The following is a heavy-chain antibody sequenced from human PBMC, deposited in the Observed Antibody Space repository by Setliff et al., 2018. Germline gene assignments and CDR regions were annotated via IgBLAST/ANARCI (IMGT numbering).Heavy chain of an antibody. V-gene: IGHV4-28*01. CDR2: IYYSGST. Sequence: SETLSLTCAVSGYSISSSNWWGWIRQPPGKGLEWIGYIYYSGSTYYNPPLKSRVTMSVDTSKNQFSLKLSSVTAVDTAVYYCASASEEGVVPAAILYWGQGTLVTVSS. CDR3: ASASEEGVVPAAILY. D-gene: IGHD2-2*01. J-gene: IGHJ4*02. CDR1: GYSISSSNW.